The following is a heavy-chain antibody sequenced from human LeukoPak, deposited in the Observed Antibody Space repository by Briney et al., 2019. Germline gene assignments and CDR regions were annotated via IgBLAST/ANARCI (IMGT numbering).Heavy chain of an antibody. V-gene: IGHV4-39*01. D-gene: IGHD3-16*01. CDR1: GGSISSSSYY. CDR2: IYYSGST. J-gene: IGHJ4*02. Sequence: SETLSLTRTVSGGSISSSSYYWGWIRQPPGKGLEWIGSIYYSGSTYYNPSLKSRVTISVDTSKNQFSLKLSSVTAADTAVYYCARRRRYDYVWGSHDYWGQGTLVTVSS. CDR3: ARRRRYDYVWGSHDY.